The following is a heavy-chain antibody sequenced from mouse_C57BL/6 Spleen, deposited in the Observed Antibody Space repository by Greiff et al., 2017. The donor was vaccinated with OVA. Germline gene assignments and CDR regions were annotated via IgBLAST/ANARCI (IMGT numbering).Heavy chain of an antibody. CDR1: YFAFMASA. D-gene: IGHD1-1*01. CDR3: ARNYYGSSGYFDV. V-gene: IGHV1-49*01. J-gene: IGHJ1*03. CDR2: FTMYSDAT. Sequence: LQQSGAELVRPGSSVKLSCKDSYFAFMASAMPWVKQRPGHGLEWIGSFTMYSDATEYSENLKGKATLTANTTASTDYMKHRSLTSEDSAVSYSARNYYGSSGYFDVWGTGTTVTVSS.